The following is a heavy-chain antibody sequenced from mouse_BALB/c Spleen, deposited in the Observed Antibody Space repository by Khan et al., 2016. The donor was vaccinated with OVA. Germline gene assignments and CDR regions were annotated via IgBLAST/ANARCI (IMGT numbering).Heavy chain of an antibody. CDR2: ISPGSGDT. J-gene: IGHJ3*01. D-gene: IGHD1-2*01. CDR1: GYTFTDYY. Sequence: QIQLVQSGAELARPGASVKPSCKASGYTFTDYYINWVKQRTGQGLEWIGEISPGSGDTYYNERFKGKATLTADKSSSTAYMQLSSLTSEASAVYFCARRNYFGYTFAYWGQGTLVTVSA. V-gene: IGHV1-77*01. CDR3: ARRNYFGYTFAY.